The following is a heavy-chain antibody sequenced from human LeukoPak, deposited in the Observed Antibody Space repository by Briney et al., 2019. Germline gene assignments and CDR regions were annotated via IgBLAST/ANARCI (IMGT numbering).Heavy chain of an antibody. CDR1: GGSISSSSYY. CDR2: IYYSGST. Sequence: KPSETLSLTCTVSGGSISSSSYYWGWIRQPPGKGLEWIGSIYYSGSTYYNPSLKSRVTISVDTSKNQFSLKLSSVTAADTAVYYCARQQLGPSGGYLGAFDIWGQGTMVTVSS. J-gene: IGHJ3*02. V-gene: IGHV4-39*01. CDR3: ARQQLGPSGGYLGAFDI. D-gene: IGHD1-1*01.